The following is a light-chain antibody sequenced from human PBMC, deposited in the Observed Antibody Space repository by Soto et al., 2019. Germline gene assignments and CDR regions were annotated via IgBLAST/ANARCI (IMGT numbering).Light chain of an antibody. Sequence: EIVLTQSPATLSLSPGETATLSCRASQSVSSYLAWYQQKPGQAPRLLIYDASNRATGIPARFSGSGSGTDITLTISSLEPEDFAVYYCQQRSNWTFGQGTKLEIK. V-gene: IGKV3-11*01. CDR1: QSVSSY. CDR2: DAS. CDR3: QQRSNWT. J-gene: IGKJ2*01.